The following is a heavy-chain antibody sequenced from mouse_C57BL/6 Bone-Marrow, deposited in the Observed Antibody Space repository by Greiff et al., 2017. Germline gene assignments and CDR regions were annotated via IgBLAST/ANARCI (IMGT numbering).Heavy chain of an antibody. CDR2: IDPETGGT. Sequence: QVQLQQSGAELVRPGASVTLSCKASGYTFTDYEMHWVKQTPVHGLEWIGAIDPETGGTAYNQKFKGKAILTADKSSSTAYMELRSLTAEDSAVYYCTRVLRGFAYWGQGTRVTVSA. CDR1: GYTFTDYE. V-gene: IGHV1-15*01. J-gene: IGHJ3*01. D-gene: IGHD1-1*01. CDR3: TRVLRGFAY.